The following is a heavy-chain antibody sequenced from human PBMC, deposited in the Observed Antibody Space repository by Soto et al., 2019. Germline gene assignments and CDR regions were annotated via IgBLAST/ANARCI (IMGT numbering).Heavy chain of an antibody. J-gene: IGHJ3*01. CDR3: AKDAIPYNGRDDAFDL. CDR1: GYPFGDYA. Sequence: EVHLLESGGDLVQPGGTLILSWVASGYPFGDYAMRWVRPAPGEGLEWVSAIGPTEAHAPAYAASVKGRFTISRDNSRNILYLQMTNLRAEDTGVYYCAKDAIPYNGRDDAFDLWGQGTMVTVSS. V-gene: IGHV3-23*01. CDR2: IGPTEAHAP. D-gene: IGHD2-2*02.